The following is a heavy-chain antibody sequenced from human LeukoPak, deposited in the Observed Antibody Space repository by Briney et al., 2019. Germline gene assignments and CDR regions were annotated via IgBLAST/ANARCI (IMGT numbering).Heavy chain of an antibody. CDR1: GYSFTSYW. D-gene: IGHD5-18*01. J-gene: IGHJ4*02. CDR2: IYPGDSDT. V-gene: IGHV5-51*01. Sequence: GESLKTSCKGSGYSFTSYWIAWVRQMPGKGLEWMGIIYPGDSDTRYSPSFQGQVTISADKSISTAYLQWSSLKASDTAMYYCARRVYSATLVSPFDYWGQGTLVTVSS. CDR3: ARRVYSATLVSPFDY.